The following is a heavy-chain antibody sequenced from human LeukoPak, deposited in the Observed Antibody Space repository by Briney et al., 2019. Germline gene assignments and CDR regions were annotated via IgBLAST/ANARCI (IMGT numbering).Heavy chain of an antibody. D-gene: IGHD3-10*01. Sequence: GGSLRLSCEASGFLFSNYWMHWVRQAPGKGLVWVSRINTDGITTTYADSVKGRFTISRDNAKNTMYLQMDSLRAEDTAVYYCARAGGSIWGQGTLVTVSS. V-gene: IGHV3-74*01. CDR3: ARAGGSI. J-gene: IGHJ4*02. CDR1: GFLFSNYW. CDR2: INTDGITT.